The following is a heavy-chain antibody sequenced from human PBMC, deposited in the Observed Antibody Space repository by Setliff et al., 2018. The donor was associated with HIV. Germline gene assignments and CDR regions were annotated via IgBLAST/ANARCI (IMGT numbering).Heavy chain of an antibody. J-gene: IGHJ3*02. D-gene: IGHD3-22*01. CDR1: GYSFTTHW. Sequence: GESLKISCETSGYSFTTHWIGWVRQMPGKGLEWVSYISSSESARFYAESVKGRFTISRDNAKNSLYLQMNSLRAEDMALYYCAKAQGDYYDSSGYLDAFDIWGQGTMVTVSS. V-gene: IGHV3-11*01. CDR2: ISSSESAR. CDR3: AKAQGDYYDSSGYLDAFDI.